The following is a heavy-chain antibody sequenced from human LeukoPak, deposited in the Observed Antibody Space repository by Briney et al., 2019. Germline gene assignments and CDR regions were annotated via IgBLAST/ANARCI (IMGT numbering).Heavy chain of an antibody. J-gene: IGHJ4*02. CDR3: AKDKSYGLDY. CDR1: GFTFSSYA. D-gene: IGHD5-18*01. V-gene: IGHV3-23*01. Sequence: PGGSLRLSCAASGFTFSSYAMSWVRQAPGKGLEWVSAIGASGDTTYYADSVKGRFTISRDNSKNTLYLQMNSLRAEDTAVYYCAKDKSYGLDYWGQGTLVTVSS. CDR2: IGASGDTT.